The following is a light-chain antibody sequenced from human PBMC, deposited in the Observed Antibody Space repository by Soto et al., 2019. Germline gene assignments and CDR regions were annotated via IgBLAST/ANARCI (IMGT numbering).Light chain of an antibody. J-gene: IGLJ2*01. CDR3: LLYYGGAQMV. CDR2: STT. CDR1: TGAVTSDYD. V-gene: IGLV7-43*01. Sequence: QAVVTQAPSLTVSPGGTVTLTCASSTGAVTSDYDPNWFQQKPGQAPRALIYSTTNKHFWTPARFSGSLLVGKAALTLSGVLPEDEAEYYCLLYYGGAQMVFGGGTKLTVL.